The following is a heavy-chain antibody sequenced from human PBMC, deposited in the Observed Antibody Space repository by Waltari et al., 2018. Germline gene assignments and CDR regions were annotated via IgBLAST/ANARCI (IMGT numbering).Heavy chain of an antibody. J-gene: IGHJ6*03. CDR2: INHSGST. CDR1: GGSFSGYY. D-gene: IGHD5-12*01. Sequence: QVQLQQWGAGLLKPSETLSLTCAVYGGSFSGYYWSWIRQPPGKGLEWIGEINHSGSTNYNLSLKSRVTISVDTSKNQFSLKLSSVTAADTAVYYCARRVVATFYYYYYMDVWGKGTTVTVSS. CDR3: ARRVVATFYYYYYMDV. V-gene: IGHV4-34*01.